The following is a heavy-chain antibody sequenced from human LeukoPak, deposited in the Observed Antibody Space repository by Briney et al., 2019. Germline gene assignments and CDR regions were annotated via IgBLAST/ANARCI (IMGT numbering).Heavy chain of an antibody. V-gene: IGHV3-64*01. CDR2: VSSNGGST. J-gene: IGHJ4*02. D-gene: IGHD6-6*01. CDR1: AFTFRNYG. Sequence: GGSLRLSCAASAFTFRNYGMHWVRQAPGKGLEYVAAVSSNGGSTDYANSVKGRFTISRDTSKNTLYLQMGSLRAEDMAVYYCARVSSSYDYAYWGQGTLVTVSS. CDR3: ARVSSSYDYAY.